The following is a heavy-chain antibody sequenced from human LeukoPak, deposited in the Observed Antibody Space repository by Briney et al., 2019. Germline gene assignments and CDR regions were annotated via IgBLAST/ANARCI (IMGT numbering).Heavy chain of an antibody. J-gene: IGHJ4*02. D-gene: IGHD6-19*01. Sequence: GGSLRLSCAASGFTFITYWMHWVRQAPGKGLVWVSRINNDGSNTNYADSVKGRFTISRDNAKNTLYLQMNSLRAEDTAVYYCARPSVAGPYFDFWGQGTPVTVSS. CDR2: INNDGSNT. V-gene: IGHV3-74*01. CDR3: ARPSVAGPYFDF. CDR1: GFTFITYW.